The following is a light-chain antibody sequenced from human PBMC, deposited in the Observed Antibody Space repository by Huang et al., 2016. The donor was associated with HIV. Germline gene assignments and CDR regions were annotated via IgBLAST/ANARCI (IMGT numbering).Light chain of an antibody. CDR2: DAS. Sequence: DIQMTQSPSILSASVGDRVTITCRANQSVSSWLACYQQKPGEAPKLLIYDASSRERGVSSTFSGSGSGTEFTLIITSLQPADFATYYCQQYSSYPWTCGQGTKVDI. CDR1: QSVSSW. J-gene: IGKJ1*01. CDR3: QQYSSYPWT. V-gene: IGKV1-5*01.